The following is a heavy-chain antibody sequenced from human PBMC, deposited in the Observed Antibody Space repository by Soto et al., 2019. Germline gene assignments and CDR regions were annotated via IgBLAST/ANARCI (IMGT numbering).Heavy chain of an antibody. CDR3: ARVHTYYYYSGSFDY. J-gene: IGHJ4*02. Sequence: QVQLVQSGAEVKKPGASVKVSCKASGYTFTGYYLHWVRQAPGQGLEWMGWINPNNGDTNYAQNFQGRVTMTRETSISTAYMELSGLRSDDTAVYYCARVHTYYYYSGSFDYWGQGSLVTVSS. CDR2: INPNNGDT. D-gene: IGHD2-15*01. CDR1: GYTFTGYY. V-gene: IGHV1-2*02.